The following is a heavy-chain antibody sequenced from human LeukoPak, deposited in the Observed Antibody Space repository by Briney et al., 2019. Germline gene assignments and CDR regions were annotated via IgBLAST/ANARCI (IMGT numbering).Heavy chain of an antibody. Sequence: SETLSLTCTVSGASITSSNYYWSWIRQHPGKGLEWIGYIRYSGSTYHNPSLKNRLAISVDTSRNQFSLDLSSVTAADTAVYYCARGFYYDNYMDVWGNGTTVTVSS. D-gene: IGHD3-22*01. CDR3: ARGFYYDNYMDV. CDR2: IRYSGST. V-gene: IGHV4-31*03. J-gene: IGHJ6*03. CDR1: GASITSSNYY.